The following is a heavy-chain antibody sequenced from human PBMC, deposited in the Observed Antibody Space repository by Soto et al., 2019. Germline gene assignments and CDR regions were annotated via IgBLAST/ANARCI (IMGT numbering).Heavy chain of an antibody. Sequence: ASVKVSCKASGYTFTSYAMHWVRQAPGQRLEWMGWINAGNSDTEYSQKFKGRVTITSDTSASTAYMELSSLRSEDTAVYYCARDFSMVLVAPGYWGQGSLVT. CDR3: ARDFSMVLVAPGY. V-gene: IGHV1-3*01. D-gene: IGHD3-22*01. CDR1: GYTFTSYA. J-gene: IGHJ4*02. CDR2: INAGNSDT.